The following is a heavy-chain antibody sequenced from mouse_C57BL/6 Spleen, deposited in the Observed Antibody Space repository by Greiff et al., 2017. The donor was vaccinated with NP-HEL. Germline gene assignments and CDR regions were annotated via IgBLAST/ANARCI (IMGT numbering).Heavy chain of an antibody. CDR3: ARNGELGRYFDV. J-gene: IGHJ1*03. CDR2: IWSGGST. D-gene: IGHD4-1*01. V-gene: IGHV2-2*01. CDR1: GFSLTSYG. Sequence: VQLQQSGPGLVQPSQSLSITCTVSGFSLTSYGVHWVLQSPGKGLEWLGVIWSGGSTDYNAAFISRLSISKDNSKSQVFFKMNSLQADDTAIYYCARNGELGRYFDVWGTGTTVTVSS.